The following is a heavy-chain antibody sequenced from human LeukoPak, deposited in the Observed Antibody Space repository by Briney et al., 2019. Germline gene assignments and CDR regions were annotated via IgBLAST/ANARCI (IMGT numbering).Heavy chain of an antibody. J-gene: IGHJ3*02. CDR3: AKYISGGSSPDAFDI. D-gene: IGHD1-26*01. V-gene: IGHV3-23*01. CDR1: GFTFSSYA. Sequence: GGSLRLSCAASGFTFSSYAMSWVRQAPGKGLEWVSAISGSGGSTYCADSVKGRFTISRDNSKNTLYLQMNSLRAEDTAVYYCAKYISGGSSPDAFDIWGQGTMVTVSS. CDR2: ISGSGGST.